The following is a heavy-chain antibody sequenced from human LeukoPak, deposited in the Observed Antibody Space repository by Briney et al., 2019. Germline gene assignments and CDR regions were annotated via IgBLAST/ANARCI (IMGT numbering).Heavy chain of an antibody. Sequence: GGSLRLSCAASGFTFSSYAMHWVRQAPGKGLEWVAVISYDGSNKYYADSVKGRFTISRDNSKNTLYLQMNSLRAEDTAVYYCARGGLALYFDYWGQGTLVTVSS. V-gene: IGHV3-30*04. CDR3: ARGGLALYFDY. CDR2: ISYDGSNK. J-gene: IGHJ4*02. CDR1: GFTFSSYA.